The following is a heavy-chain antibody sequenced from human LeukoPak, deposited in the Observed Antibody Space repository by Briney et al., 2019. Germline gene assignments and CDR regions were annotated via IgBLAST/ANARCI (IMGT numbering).Heavy chain of an antibody. CDR2: INPNSGGT. D-gene: IGHD3-22*01. J-gene: IGHJ5*02. CDR1: GYTFTAYY. V-gene: IGHV1-2*02. Sequence: ASVKVSCKASGYTFTAYYIHWVRQAPGHGLEWMGCINPNSGGTNYAQKFRGRVTMTRDTSITTVYMDLSRPRSDDTAVYYCARRYYDSSGYYYYPWGQGTLVTVSS. CDR3: ARRYYDSSGYYYYP.